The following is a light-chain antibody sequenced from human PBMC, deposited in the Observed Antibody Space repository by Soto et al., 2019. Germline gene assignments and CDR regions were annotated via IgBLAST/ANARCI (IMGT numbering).Light chain of an antibody. CDR3: QQYGSSPIT. CDR2: GAS. Sequence: EIMLTQSPGTLSLSPGESATLSCRASQTLTNNYLAWYKQKPGQAPRVLIYGASYRATGIPVRFSGSGSGTDFALTISRLEPEDLAVYSCQQYGSSPITFGQVTRLEMK. V-gene: IGKV3-20*01. J-gene: IGKJ5*01. CDR1: QTLTNNY.